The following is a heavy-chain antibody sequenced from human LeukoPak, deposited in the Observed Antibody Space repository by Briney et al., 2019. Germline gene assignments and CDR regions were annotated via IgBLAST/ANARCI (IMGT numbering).Heavy chain of an antibody. Sequence: ASVKVSCKASGFTCTDYYLHWVRQAPGQGLEWMGRIILNGGATSYAQKFQDRVTLTRDTSISTAYMELIRQTSDDTVVYYCETDGGNHNFDYWGQGTLVTVSS. CDR1: GFTCTDYY. J-gene: IGHJ4*02. CDR3: ETDGGNHNFDY. V-gene: IGHV1-2*05. D-gene: IGHD1-14*01. CDR2: IILNGGAT.